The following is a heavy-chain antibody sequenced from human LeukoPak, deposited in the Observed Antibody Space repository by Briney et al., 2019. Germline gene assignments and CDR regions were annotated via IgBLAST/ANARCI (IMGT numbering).Heavy chain of an antibody. CDR3: ARESHGSGSYYPYYFDY. V-gene: IGHV3-74*01. CDR2: INSDGSST. CDR1: GFTFSSYW. D-gene: IGHD3-10*01. J-gene: IGHJ4*02. Sequence: GGSLRLSCAASGFTFSSYWMHWVRQAPGKGLVWVSRINSDGSSTSYADSVKGRFTISRDNAKNTLYLQMNSLRAEDTAVYYCARESHGSGSYYPYYFDYWGQGTLVTVSS.